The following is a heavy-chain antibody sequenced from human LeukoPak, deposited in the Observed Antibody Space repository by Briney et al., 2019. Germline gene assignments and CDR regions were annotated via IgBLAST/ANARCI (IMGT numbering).Heavy chain of an antibody. Sequence: SGGSLRLSCAASGFTFSSYAMSWVRQAPGKGLEWVSAISGSGGSTYYADSVKGRFTISRDNSKNRLYLQMNSLRAEDTAVYYCAKDGVAAISSMWLVHPYYFDYWGQGTLVTVSS. J-gene: IGHJ4*02. D-gene: IGHD2-15*01. CDR2: ISGSGGST. CDR3: AKDGVAAISSMWLVHPYYFDY. V-gene: IGHV3-23*01. CDR1: GFTFSSYA.